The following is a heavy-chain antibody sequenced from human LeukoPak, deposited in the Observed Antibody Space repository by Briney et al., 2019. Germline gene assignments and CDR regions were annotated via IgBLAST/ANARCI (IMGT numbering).Heavy chain of an antibody. D-gene: IGHD5-12*01. CDR2: IYYSGST. CDR3: AREDIVATGYGLGWDY. J-gene: IGHJ4*02. Sequence: SETLSLTCTVSGGSISSYYWSWIRQPPGKGLEWIGYIYYSGSTNYNPSLKSRVTISVDTSKNQFSLKLSSVTAADTAVYYCAREDIVATGYGLGWDYWGQGTLVTVSS. V-gene: IGHV4-59*12. CDR1: GGSISSYY.